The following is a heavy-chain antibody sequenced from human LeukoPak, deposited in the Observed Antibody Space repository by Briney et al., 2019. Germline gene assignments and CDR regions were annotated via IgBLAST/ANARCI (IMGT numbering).Heavy chain of an antibody. V-gene: IGHV1-46*01. D-gene: IGHD5-18*01. Sequence: ASVKVSCKASGYTFTSYYMHWVRQAPGQGLEWMGIINPSGGSTSYAQKFQGRVTMTRDTSTSTVYMELSRLRSDDTAVYYCARDLSPQLWLPYYFDYWGQGTLVTVSS. CDR2: INPSGGST. CDR1: GYTFTSYY. CDR3: ARDLSPQLWLPYYFDY. J-gene: IGHJ4*02.